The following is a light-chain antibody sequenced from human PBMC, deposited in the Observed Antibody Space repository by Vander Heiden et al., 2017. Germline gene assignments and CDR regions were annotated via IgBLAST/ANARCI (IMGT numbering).Light chain of an antibody. V-gene: IGKV1-5*01. J-gene: IGKJ1*01. Sequence: DIQMTQSPSTLSASVGDRVTITCRASQSISSWLVWYHQKPGKAPRLLIYDASSLESGVPSRFSGSGSGTEFTLTISSLQPDDFATYYCQHHRTFGQGTKVEIK. CDR1: QSISSW. CDR2: DAS. CDR3: QHHRT.